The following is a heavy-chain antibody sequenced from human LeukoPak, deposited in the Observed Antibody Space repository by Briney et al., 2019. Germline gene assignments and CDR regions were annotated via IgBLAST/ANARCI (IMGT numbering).Heavy chain of an antibody. CDR3: ATAPDCSGGSCYEGAPRYGMDV. CDR2: FDPEDGET. V-gene: IGHV1-24*01. CDR1: GYTLTELS. D-gene: IGHD2-15*01. Sequence: ASVKVSCKVSGYTLTELSMHWVRQAPGKGLEWMGGFDPEDGETIYAQKFQGRVAMTEDTSTDTAYMELSSLRSEDTAVYYCATAPDCSGGSCYEGAPRYGMDVWGQGTTVTVSS. J-gene: IGHJ6*02.